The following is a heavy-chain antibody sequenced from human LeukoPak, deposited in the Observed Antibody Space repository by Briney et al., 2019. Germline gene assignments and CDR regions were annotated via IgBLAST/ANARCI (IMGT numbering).Heavy chain of an antibody. V-gene: IGHV4-34*01. D-gene: IGHD2-2*01. CDR3: ARDPVPAYAFDI. J-gene: IGHJ3*02. CDR1: GGSFSGYY. CDR2: INHSGST. Sequence: SETLPLTCAVYGGSFSGYYWSWIRQPSGKGLEWIGEINHSGSTNYNPSLKSRVTISVDTSKNQFSLKLSSVTAADTAVYYCARDPVPAYAFDIWGQGTMVTVSS.